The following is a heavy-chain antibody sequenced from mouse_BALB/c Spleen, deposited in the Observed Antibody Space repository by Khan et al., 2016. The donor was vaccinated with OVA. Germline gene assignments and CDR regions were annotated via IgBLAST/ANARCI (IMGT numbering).Heavy chain of an antibody. CDR3: VRDGAYHRNDGWFAY. V-gene: IGHV1-4*01. Sequence: VQLQESGAELARPGASVKMSCKASGYTFTSYTIHWIKLRPGQGLEWIGFINPSNGYTNSNQKFKDKATLTADKSSTTVYMQLSSLTSDDSAVYNCVRDGAYHRNDGWFAYWGQGTLATVSA. CDR1: GYTFTSYT. D-gene: IGHD2-14*01. J-gene: IGHJ3*01. CDR2: INPSNGYT.